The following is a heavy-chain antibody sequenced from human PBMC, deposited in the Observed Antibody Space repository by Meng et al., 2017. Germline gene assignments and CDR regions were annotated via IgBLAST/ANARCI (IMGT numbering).Heavy chain of an antibody. CDR3: ATDGGLVDTATWFFYAFDI. CDR2: FDPEDGET. J-gene: IGHJ3*02. V-gene: IGHV1-24*01. Sequence: ASAKVSCKVSGYTLTELSMHWVRQAPGKGLEWMGGFDPEDGETIYAQKFQGRVTMTEDTSTDTAYMELSSLRSEDTAVYYCATDGGLVDTATWFFYAFDIWGQGTMVTVSS. D-gene: IGHD5-18*01. CDR1: GYTLTELS.